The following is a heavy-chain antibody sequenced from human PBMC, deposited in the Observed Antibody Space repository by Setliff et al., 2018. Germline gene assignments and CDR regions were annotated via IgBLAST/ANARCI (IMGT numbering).Heavy chain of an antibody. Sequence: ASVKVSCKASGYTFTINHLYWVRQAPGQGLECMGWIDPNSGVTHYGQKFQGRVSMTRDTSISTAFMELSGLTSDDTAVYYCARGPRGYGSGSYYATEYFQHWGQGTLVTVSS. CDR3: ARGPRGYGSGSYYATEYFQH. CDR1: GYTFTINH. V-gene: IGHV1-2*02. D-gene: IGHD3-10*01. CDR2: IDPNSGVT. J-gene: IGHJ1*01.